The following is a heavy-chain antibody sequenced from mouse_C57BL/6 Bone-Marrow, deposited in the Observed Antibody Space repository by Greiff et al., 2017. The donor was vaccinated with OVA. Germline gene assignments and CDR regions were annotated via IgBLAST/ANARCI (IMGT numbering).Heavy chain of an antibody. CDR2: IRLKSDNYAT. J-gene: IGHJ3*01. CDR1: GFTFSNYW. Sequence: DVKLQESGGGLVQPGGSMKLSCVASGFTFSNYWMNWVRQSPEKGLEWVAQIRLKSDNYATHYAESVKGRFTISRDDSKSSVYLQMNNLRAEDTGIYYCTYDYDVAYWGQGTLVTVSA. D-gene: IGHD2-4*01. V-gene: IGHV6-3*01. CDR3: TYDYDVAY.